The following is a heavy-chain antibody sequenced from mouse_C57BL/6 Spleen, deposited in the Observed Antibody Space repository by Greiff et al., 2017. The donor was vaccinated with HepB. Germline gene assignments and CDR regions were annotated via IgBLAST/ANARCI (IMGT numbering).Heavy chain of an antibody. CDR3: TRAYYSNPSAY. V-gene: IGHV14-1*01. D-gene: IGHD2-5*01. CDR2: IDPEDGDT. Sequence: VQLQQSGAELVRPGASVKLSCTASGFNIKDYYMHWVKQRPEQGLEWIGRIDPEDGDTEYAPKFQGKATMTADTASNTAYLQLSSLTSEDTAVYYCTRAYYSNPSAYWGQGTLVTVSA. J-gene: IGHJ3*01. CDR1: GFNIKDYY.